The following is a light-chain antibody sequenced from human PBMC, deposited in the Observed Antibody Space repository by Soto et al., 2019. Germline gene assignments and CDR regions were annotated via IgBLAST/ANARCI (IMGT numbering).Light chain of an antibody. CDR2: DAS. Sequence: DIQMTQSPSTLSASVGDRVIITCRASQSISSWLAWYQQKPGKAPKLLIYDASSLESGVPSRFSGSGSGTEFTLTISSLKPDDFATYYCQKYNSYPYTFGQGTKLEIK. J-gene: IGKJ2*01. CDR3: QKYNSYPYT. CDR1: QSISSW. V-gene: IGKV1-5*01.